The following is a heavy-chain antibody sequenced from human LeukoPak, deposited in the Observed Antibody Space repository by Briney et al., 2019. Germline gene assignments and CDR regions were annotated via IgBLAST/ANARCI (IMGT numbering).Heavy chain of an antibody. CDR1: GYSVSSGYY. CDR2: IYHRGST. J-gene: IGHJ4*02. V-gene: IGHV4-38-2*02. D-gene: IGHD3-22*01. CDR3: AQYDSSGYYCTY. Sequence: PSETLSLTCTISGYSVSSGYYWGWIRQPPGKGLEWIGSIYHRGSTYCNPSLKSRVTISVDTSKNQFSLNLSSVTAADTAVYYCAQYDSSGYYCTYWGQGTLVIVSS.